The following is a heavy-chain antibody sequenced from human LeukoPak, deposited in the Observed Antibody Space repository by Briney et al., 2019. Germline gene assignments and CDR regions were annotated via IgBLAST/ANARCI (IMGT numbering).Heavy chain of an antibody. CDR2: ISTGGGT. V-gene: IGHV3-66*01. J-gene: IGHJ5*02. D-gene: IGHD6-13*01. Sequence: GGSLRLSCVASGFSVSNYYMSWVRQAPGKGLEWVSVISTGGGTSYTDSVKGRFTFSRDNSKNTLFLQMNSLRAEDTGVYYCARGRFHIAAAGGSWFDPWGQGTLVTVSS. CDR3: ARGRFHIAAAGGSWFDP. CDR1: GFSVSNYY.